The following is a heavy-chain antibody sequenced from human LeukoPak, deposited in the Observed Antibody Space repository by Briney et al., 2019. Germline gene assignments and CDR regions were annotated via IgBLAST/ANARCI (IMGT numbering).Heavy chain of an antibody. J-gene: IGHJ4*02. CDR2: ISSSGSTI. V-gene: IGHV3-48*03. Sequence: RGSLRLSCAASGFTFSSYEMNWVRQAPGKGLEWVSYISSSGSTIYYADSVKGRFTISRDNAKNSLYLQMNSLRAEDTAVYYCARGSITMVRGVVDYWGQGTLVTVSS. CDR3: ARGSITMVRGVVDY. CDR1: GFTFSSYE. D-gene: IGHD3-10*01.